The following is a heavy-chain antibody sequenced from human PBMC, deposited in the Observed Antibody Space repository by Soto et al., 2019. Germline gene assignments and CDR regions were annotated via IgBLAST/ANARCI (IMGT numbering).Heavy chain of an antibody. CDR1: GFTFSSYS. Sequence: EVQLVESGGGLVQPGGSLRLSCAASGFTFSSYSMNWVRQAPGKGLEWLSYISSSISTMHYADSVKGRFTISRDNAKNSLYLQLNSLGDEDTAVYYCAREVRDTAVADFDLWGQGSLVTVSS. D-gene: IGHD5-18*01. J-gene: IGHJ4*02. CDR2: ISSSISTM. V-gene: IGHV3-48*02. CDR3: AREVRDTAVADFDL.